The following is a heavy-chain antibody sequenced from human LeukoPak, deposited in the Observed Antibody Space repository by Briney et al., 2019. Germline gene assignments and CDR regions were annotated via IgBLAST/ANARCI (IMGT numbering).Heavy chain of an antibody. J-gene: IGHJ4*02. V-gene: IGHV4-59*01. D-gene: IGHD5-12*01. CDR3: ARDPGYSGIDY. CDR1: GGSISSYY. CDR2: IYYSGST. Sequence: SETLSLTCTVSGGSISSYYWSWIRQPPGKGLEWIGYIYYSGSTNYNPSLKSRVTMSLDTSKNQFSLNLNSVTAADTAVYYCARDPGYSGIDYWGQGTLVTVSS.